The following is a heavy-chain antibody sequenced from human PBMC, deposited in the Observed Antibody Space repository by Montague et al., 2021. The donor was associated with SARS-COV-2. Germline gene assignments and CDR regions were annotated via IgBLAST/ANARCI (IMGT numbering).Heavy chain of an antibody. CDR1: GGSLSGYY. CDR2: ISHSGST. CDR3: VRVPYRLLFVPRYYGMDV. J-gene: IGHJ6*02. V-gene: IGHV4-34*01. Sequence: SETLSLTCAVYGGSLSGYYWSWIRQPPGEGLEWIAEISHSGSTSYNPSRKSRVTISVDTSKNQFPLKLSSATAADTAVYYCVRVPYRLLFVPRYYGMDVWGQGTTVTVSS. D-gene: IGHD2-2*01.